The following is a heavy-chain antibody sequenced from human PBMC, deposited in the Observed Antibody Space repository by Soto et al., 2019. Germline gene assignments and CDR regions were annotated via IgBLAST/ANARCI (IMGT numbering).Heavy chain of an antibody. CDR1: GGTFSSYT. CDR2: IIPILGIA. CDR3: ARDRGYCGGDCYQYFQH. J-gene: IGHJ1*01. D-gene: IGHD2-21*01. Sequence: QVQLVQSGAEVKKPGSSVKVSCKASGGTFSSYTISWVRQAPGQGLEWMGRIIPILGIANYAQKFQGRVTIPADKSTSRAYMALCGLGSEDRAVYYCARDRGYCGGDCYQYFQHWGQGTLVTVSS. V-gene: IGHV1-69*08.